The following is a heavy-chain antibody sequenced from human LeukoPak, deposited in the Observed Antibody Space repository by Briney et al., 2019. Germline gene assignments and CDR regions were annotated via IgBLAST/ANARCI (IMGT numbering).Heavy chain of an antibody. CDR2: IRYDGSNK. CDR3: AKDQIVVVPAAIRTNWFDP. Sequence: PGGSLRLSCAASGFTFSSYGMHWVRQAPGKGLEWVAFIRYDGSNKYYADSVEGRFTISRDNSKNTLYLQMNSLRAEDTAVYYCAKDQIVVVPAAIRTNWFDPWGQGTLVTVSS. D-gene: IGHD2-2*02. V-gene: IGHV3-30*02. CDR1: GFTFSSYG. J-gene: IGHJ5*02.